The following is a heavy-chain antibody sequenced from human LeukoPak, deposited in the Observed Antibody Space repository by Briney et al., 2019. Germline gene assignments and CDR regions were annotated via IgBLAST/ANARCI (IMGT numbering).Heavy chain of an antibody. CDR2: ISDSGGST. Sequence: GGSLRLSCAASGFTFSTYAMSWVRQAPGRGLEWVSSISDSGGSTYHADSVKGRFTISRDNSKNTLYLQMNSLRAEDTAVYYCAKDTVERKFDYWGQGTLVTVSS. D-gene: IGHD4-11*01. CDR3: AKDTVERKFDY. V-gene: IGHV3-23*01. CDR1: GFTFSTYA. J-gene: IGHJ4*02.